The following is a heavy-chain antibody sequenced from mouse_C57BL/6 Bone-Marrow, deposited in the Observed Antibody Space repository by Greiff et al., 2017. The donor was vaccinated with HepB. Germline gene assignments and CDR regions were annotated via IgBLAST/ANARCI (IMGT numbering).Heavy chain of an antibody. D-gene: IGHD2-1*01. CDR2: INPSSGYT. Sequence: VQLVESGAELAKPGASVKLSCKASGYTFTSYWMHWVKQRPGQGLEWIGYINPSSGYTKYNQKFKDKATLAADKSSSTACMQLSSLTYEDSAVYDCARRGWYAAWVAYWGQGTRVTVSA. CDR1: GYTFTSYW. V-gene: IGHV1-7*01. J-gene: IGHJ3*01. CDR3: ARRGWYAAWVAY.